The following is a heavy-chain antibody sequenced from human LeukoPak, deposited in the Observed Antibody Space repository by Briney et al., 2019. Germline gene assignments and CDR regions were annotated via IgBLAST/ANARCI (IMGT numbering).Heavy chain of an antibody. CDR2: ISGSGDGT. CDR1: GFTFSNYA. D-gene: IGHD5-12*01. V-gene: IGHV3-23*01. J-gene: IGHJ4*02. Sequence: PGGSLRLSCAASGFTFSNYAMSWVRQAPGKGLEWVSAISGSGDGTYSADSVKGRFTISRGNSKNTLYLQMNSLRAEDTAVYYCAKPFYSGYDSHFDYWGQGTLVTVSS. CDR3: AKPFYSGYDSHFDY.